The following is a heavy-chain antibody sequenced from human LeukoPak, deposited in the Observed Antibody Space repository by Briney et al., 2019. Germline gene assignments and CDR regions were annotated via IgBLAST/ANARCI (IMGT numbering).Heavy chain of an antibody. CDR3: ARHLAGDSLYRHFDY. V-gene: IGHV3-7*04. D-gene: IGHD5/OR15-5a*01. CDR2: IKEDGSET. Sequence: GGSLRLSCTASAITFSNSWMSWVRQAPGKGLEWVANIKEDGSETNYVDSVKGRFTISRDNAKNSLFLQMNSLRGEDTAIYYCARHLAGDSLYRHFDYWGQGTLVTVSS. CDR1: AITFSNSW. J-gene: IGHJ4*02.